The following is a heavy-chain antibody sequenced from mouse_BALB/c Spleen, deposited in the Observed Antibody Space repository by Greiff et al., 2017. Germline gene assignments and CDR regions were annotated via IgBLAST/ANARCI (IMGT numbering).Heavy chain of an antibody. CDR1: GYTFTSYV. Sequence: EVQLHQSGPELVKPGASVKMSCKASGYTFTSYVMHWVKQKPGQGLEWIGYINPYNDGTKYNEKFKGKATLTSDKSSSTAYMELSSLTSEDSAVYYCARGSYYGSRTLYYFDYWGQGTTLTVSS. V-gene: IGHV1-14*01. CDR3: ARGSYYGSRTLYYFDY. J-gene: IGHJ2*01. D-gene: IGHD1-1*01. CDR2: INPYNDGT.